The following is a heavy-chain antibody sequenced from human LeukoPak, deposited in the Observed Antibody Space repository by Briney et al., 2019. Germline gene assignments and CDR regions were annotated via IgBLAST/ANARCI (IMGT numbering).Heavy chain of an antibody. CDR1: GFTFSSYA. CDR2: ISYDGSNK. J-gene: IGHJ4*02. Sequence: NPGRSLRLSCAASGFTFSSYAIHWVRQAPGKGLEWVAVISYDGSNKYYADSVKGRFTISRDNSKNTLYLQMNSLRAEDTAVYYCARRTTKKNYSDFILDYWGQGTLVTVSS. CDR3: ARRTTKKNYSDFILDY. D-gene: IGHD4-11*01. V-gene: IGHV3-30*04.